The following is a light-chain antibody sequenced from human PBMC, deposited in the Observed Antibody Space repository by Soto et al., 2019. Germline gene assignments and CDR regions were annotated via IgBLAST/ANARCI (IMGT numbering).Light chain of an antibody. J-gene: IGKJ1*01. Sequence: EIVMTQSPATLSVSPGERATLSCRASQSVSSNLAWYQQKPGQAPRLLIHDASTRATGIPARFSGSGSGTELTLTISSLQSEDFAVYYCQQYNYWPTFGQGTKVEIK. CDR3: QQYNYWPT. CDR1: QSVSSN. V-gene: IGKV3-15*01. CDR2: DAS.